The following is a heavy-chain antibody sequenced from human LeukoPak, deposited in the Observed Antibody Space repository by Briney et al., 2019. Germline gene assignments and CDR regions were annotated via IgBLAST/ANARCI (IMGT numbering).Heavy chain of an antibody. CDR3: ARARANSWTQDWFDP. D-gene: IGHD6-13*01. Sequence: SETLSLTCTVSGGSLSSYYWSWIPQPAGKGLGWIGRMHTSGATDYNPSLKSRVTMSLDRSKNQFSLKLSSVTAADTAVYYCARARANSWTQDWFDPWGQGTLVTVSS. V-gene: IGHV4-4*07. CDR2: MHTSGAT. J-gene: IGHJ5*02. CDR1: GGSLSSYY.